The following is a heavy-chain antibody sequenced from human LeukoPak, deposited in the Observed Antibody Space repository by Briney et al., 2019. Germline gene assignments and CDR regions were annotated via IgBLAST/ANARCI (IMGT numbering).Heavy chain of an antibody. D-gene: IGHD3-3*01. Sequence: GGSLRLSCAASGFTFDDYAMNWVRQAPGKGLEWVSGINWNGGSTYYRDSVKGRFTISSDNAKNSLYLQMNSLRAEDTALYYCARVKGSGYRNSIDYWGQGTLVTVSS. CDR2: INWNGGST. J-gene: IGHJ4*02. V-gene: IGHV3-20*04. CDR3: ARVKGSGYRNSIDY. CDR1: GFTFDDYA.